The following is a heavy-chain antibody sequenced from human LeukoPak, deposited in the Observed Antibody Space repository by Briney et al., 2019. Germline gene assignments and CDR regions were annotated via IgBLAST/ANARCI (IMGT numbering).Heavy chain of an antibody. CDR3: ARGGGYYAIDY. J-gene: IGHJ4*02. CDR1: GFTFSSYD. Sequence: GGSLRLSCAASGFTFSSYDMSWVRQAPGKGLEWVSVIGSSGGSTYYADSVKGRFTISRDNSKNTLYLQMNNPRAEDTAVYYCARGGGYYAIDYWGQGTLVTVSS. CDR2: IGSSGGST. D-gene: IGHD1-26*01. V-gene: IGHV3-23*01.